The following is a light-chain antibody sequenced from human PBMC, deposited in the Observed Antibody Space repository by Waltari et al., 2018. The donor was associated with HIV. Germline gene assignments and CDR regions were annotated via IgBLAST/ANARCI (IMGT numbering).Light chain of an antibody. CDR3: QQYKSMWT. V-gene: IGKV1-5*03. Sequence: DIQMTQSPATLSAFVGDRVNISCRASQSLSNWLAWYQQKSGKTPKLLIYKASTSESGVPSRFSGSGSGTEFTLTISSLQSDDCATYYCQQYKSMWTFGQGTKVEIK. CDR2: KAS. CDR1: QSLSNW. J-gene: IGKJ1*01.